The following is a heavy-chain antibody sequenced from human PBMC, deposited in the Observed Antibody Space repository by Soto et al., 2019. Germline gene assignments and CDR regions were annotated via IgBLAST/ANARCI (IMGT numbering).Heavy chain of an antibody. D-gene: IGHD6-19*01. CDR2: INPNSGST. V-gene: IGHV1-2*02. CDR1: GYTFSDYY. CDR3: GRGRAPGPSGDL. J-gene: IGHJ4*02. Sequence: QVHLAQSGAEVKKPGASVKVSCKASGYTFSDYYIHWIRQAPGQGLEWMGWINPNSGSTHFAKKFQGRVTMTSDPSISTGYMELSSLRSDDTALYSCGRGRAPGPSGDLWGQGTRVTVSS.